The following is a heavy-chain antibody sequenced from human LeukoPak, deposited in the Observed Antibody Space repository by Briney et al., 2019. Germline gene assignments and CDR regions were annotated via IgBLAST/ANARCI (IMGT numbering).Heavy chain of an antibody. J-gene: IGHJ4*02. D-gene: IGHD6-13*01. Sequence: PGGSLRLSCAASGFTFSNYWMSWVRQAPGKGLEWVGFIRSEAYGGTTQYAASVKGRFTISRDDSKSIAYLQMNSLKTEDTAVYYCTSQLQLLTFFDYWGQGTLVTVSS. CDR3: TSQLQLLTFFDY. CDR1: GFTFSNYW. V-gene: IGHV3-49*04. CDR2: IRSEAYGGTT.